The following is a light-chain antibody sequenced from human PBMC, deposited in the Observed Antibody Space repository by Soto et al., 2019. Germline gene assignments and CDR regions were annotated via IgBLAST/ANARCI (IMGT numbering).Light chain of an antibody. V-gene: IGKV3-20*01. CDR2: GAA. CDR1: QSVSSSY. CDR3: QQYGSSPWT. J-gene: IGKJ1*01. Sequence: EIGLTQSPGTLSLSPGERATVSCRASQSVSSSYLAWYQQKPGQAPRLLIYGAASRATGIPDRFSGSGSGTDFTLTISRLEPEDFAVYYCQQYGSSPWTFGQGTKVEIK.